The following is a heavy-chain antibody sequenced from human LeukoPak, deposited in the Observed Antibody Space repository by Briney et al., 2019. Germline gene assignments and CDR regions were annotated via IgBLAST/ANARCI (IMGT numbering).Heavy chain of an antibody. Sequence: PSETLSLTCTVSGVSITPYYWSWIRQPPGKGLEWIGYIYYSGSTNYNPSLKSRVTISVDTSKNQFSLKLSSVTAADTAVYYCARSPYYYDSSGYYHWGQGTLVTVSS. CDR2: IYYSGST. V-gene: IGHV4-59*01. J-gene: IGHJ5*02. CDR1: GVSITPYY. D-gene: IGHD3-22*01. CDR3: ARSPYYYDSSGYYH.